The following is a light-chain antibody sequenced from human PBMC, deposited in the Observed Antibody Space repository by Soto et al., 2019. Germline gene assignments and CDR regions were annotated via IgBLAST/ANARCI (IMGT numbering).Light chain of an antibody. CDR2: GAS. CDR1: QTVSSNY. CDR3: QHYGNSPWT. J-gene: IGKJ1*01. Sequence: EIALTQSPGTLSLSPGERATLSCRASQTVSSNYLACYQQKPGQAPRLLFYGASSRATGIPDRFSGSGSGTDFTLTISRLEPEDFAVFYCQHYGNSPWTFGQGTKVEIK. V-gene: IGKV3-20*01.